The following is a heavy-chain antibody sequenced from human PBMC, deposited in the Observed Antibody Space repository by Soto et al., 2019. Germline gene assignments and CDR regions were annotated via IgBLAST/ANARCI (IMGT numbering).Heavy chain of an antibody. CDR1: GFSLSTSGVG. J-gene: IGHJ5*02. CDR2: IYWDDDK. D-gene: IGHD3-3*01. Sequence: QITLKESGPTLVKPTQTLTLTCTFSGFSLSTSGVGVGWIRQPPGRALEWLALIYWDDDKRYSPSLKSRLTSTKDTTKNQVVLTMSHMDPVDRARYSCAHAPGGITIFGVVIRNWFDPWGQGTLVTVSS. V-gene: IGHV2-5*02. CDR3: AHAPGGITIFGVVIRNWFDP.